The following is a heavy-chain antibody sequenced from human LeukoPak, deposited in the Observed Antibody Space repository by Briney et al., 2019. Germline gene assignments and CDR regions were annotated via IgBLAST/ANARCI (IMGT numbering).Heavy chain of an antibody. CDR1: GFTLSSYW. V-gene: IGHV3-74*01. J-gene: IGHJ4*02. D-gene: IGHD5-12*01. Sequence: GGSLRLSCAASGFTLSSYWMDWVRHAPGIGLVRVAGISRDGSTTTYAGSVKGRFTISRDNAKNTLYLQMNSLRAEDTAVYYCARVRLRSGYDTIDYWGQGTLVTVSS. CDR3: ARVRLRSGYDTIDY. CDR2: ISRDGSTT.